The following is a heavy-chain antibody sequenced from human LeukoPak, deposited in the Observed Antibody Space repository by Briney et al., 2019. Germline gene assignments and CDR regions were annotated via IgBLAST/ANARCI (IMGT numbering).Heavy chain of an antibody. CDR1: GFTFSSYW. J-gene: IGHJ4*02. V-gene: IGHV3-7*01. CDR3: ARVGFAVIQLWPLDY. CDR2: IKQDGSEK. D-gene: IGHD5-18*01. Sequence: LTGGSLRLSCAASGFTFSSYWMSWVRQAPGKGLEWVATIKQDGSEKSYVDSVKGRFTISRDNAKNSLYLQMNSLRDEDTAVYYCARVGFAVIQLWPLDYWGEGAL.